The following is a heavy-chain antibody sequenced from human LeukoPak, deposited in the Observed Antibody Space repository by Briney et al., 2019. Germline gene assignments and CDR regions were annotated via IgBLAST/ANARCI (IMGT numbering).Heavy chain of an antibody. J-gene: IGHJ3*02. V-gene: IGHV3-66*01. CDR2: IYSGGST. Sequence: PGGSLRLSCAASGFTVSSNYMSWVRQAPGEGLEWVSVIYSGGSTYYADSVKGRFTISRDNSKNTLYLQMNSLRAEDTAVYYCARGFNYYDSSGYSLADAFDIWGQGTMVTVSS. D-gene: IGHD3-22*01. CDR1: GFTVSSNY. CDR3: ARGFNYYDSSGYSLADAFDI.